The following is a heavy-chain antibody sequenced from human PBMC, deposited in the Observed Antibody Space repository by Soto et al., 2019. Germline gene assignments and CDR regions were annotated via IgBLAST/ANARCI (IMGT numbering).Heavy chain of an antibody. CDR1: GFTFSNYA. CDR3: AKRDRSNWSYFDY. D-gene: IGHD1-20*01. J-gene: IGHJ4*02. CDR2: ITGGGDTT. Sequence: GGSLRLSCAASGFTFSNYAMTWVRQAPGRGLEWVSVITGGGDTTYYADSVKGRFTISRDNSKNTLSLQMNSLRAEDTALYYCAKRDRSNWSYFDYWGRGTLVTVSS. V-gene: IGHV3-23*01.